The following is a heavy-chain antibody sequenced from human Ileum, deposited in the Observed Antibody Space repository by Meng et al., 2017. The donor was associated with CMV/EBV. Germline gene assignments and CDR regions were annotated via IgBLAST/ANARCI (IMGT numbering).Heavy chain of an antibody. D-gene: IGHD5-18*01. V-gene: IGHV3-7*01. J-gene: IGHJ6*02. Sequence: GGSLRLSCAASGFTFSDYWMSWVRQAPGKGLAWVANINQDGSEKYFADSVKGRFTISRDNAKNSLFLQMNSLRADDTAVYYCARDRGTAMGEDGMDVWGQGTTVTVSS. CDR3: ARDRGTAMGEDGMDV. CDR1: GFTFSDYW. CDR2: INQDGSEK.